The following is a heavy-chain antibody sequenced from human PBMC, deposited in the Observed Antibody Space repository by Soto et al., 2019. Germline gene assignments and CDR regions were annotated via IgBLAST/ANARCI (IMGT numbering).Heavy chain of an antibody. CDR2: IASSSNTI. D-gene: IGHD3-3*01. J-gene: IGHJ4*02. V-gene: IGHV3-48*02. Sequence: GGSLRLSCVGSGFDFYSYGLNWVRQAPGKGLEWVSYIASSSNTIYYTDSVKGRFIVSRDDARNSLFLNMNSLRHEDTAVYYCTRDGVACDYWGQGTLVTVSS. CDR1: GFDFYSYG. CDR3: TRDGVACDY.